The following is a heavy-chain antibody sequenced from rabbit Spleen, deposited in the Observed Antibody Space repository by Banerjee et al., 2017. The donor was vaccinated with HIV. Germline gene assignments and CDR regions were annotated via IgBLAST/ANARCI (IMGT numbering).Heavy chain of an antibody. CDR3: ARDLVAVIGWNFAL. V-gene: IGHV1S45*01. CDR1: GFSFSTSHW. J-gene: IGHJ4*01. Sequence: QEQLVESGGGLVQPEGSLTLTCKASGFSFSTSHWICWVRQAPGKGLEWIASINSFSGGTVYATWAKGRFTISKTSSTTVTLQMTSLTAADTATYFCARDLVAVIGWNFALWGPGTLVTVS. D-gene: IGHD1-1*01. CDR2: INSFSGGT.